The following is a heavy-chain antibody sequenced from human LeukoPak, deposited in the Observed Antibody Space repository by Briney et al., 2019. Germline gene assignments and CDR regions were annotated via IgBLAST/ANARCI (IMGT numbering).Heavy chain of an antibody. V-gene: IGHV4-30-4*01. D-gene: IGHD5-24*01. Sequence: KPSQTLSLTCTVSGGSISSGDYYWSWIRQPPGKGLEWIGYIYYSGSTYYNPSLKSRVTISVDTSKNQFSLKLRSVTAADTAVYYCARFNLGRWLQSPFDYWGQGTLVTVSS. CDR1: GGSISSGDYY. CDR2: IYYSGST. J-gene: IGHJ4*02. CDR3: ARFNLGRWLQSPFDY.